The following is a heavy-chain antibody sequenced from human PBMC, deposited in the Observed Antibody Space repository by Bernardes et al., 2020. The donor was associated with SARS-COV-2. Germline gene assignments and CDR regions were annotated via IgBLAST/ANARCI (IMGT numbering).Heavy chain of an antibody. J-gene: IGHJ4*02. Sequence: SESLSLTCTVSGASISSSDYYWVWLRQPPGKGLEYLGTIYYSGNTYYNPSLRSRITLSVDTSKNQFSLKLTSVTAADTAVYYCAGRGYDSTDSYVDYWGQGTLVTVSS. D-gene: IGHD3-22*01. CDR1: GASISSSDYY. CDR3: AGRGYDSTDSYVDY. CDR2: IYYSGNT. V-gene: IGHV4-39*01.